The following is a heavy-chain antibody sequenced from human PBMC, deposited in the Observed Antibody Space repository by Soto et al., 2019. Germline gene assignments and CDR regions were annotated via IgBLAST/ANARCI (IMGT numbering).Heavy chain of an antibody. D-gene: IGHD1-26*01. Sequence: SGGSLRLSCSGSGFTLTNYVMTWVRQAPGKGLEWVSALSSSGSSTYYADSVKGRFTISRDASNNTLFLQMNSLRVEDTAIYFCAKGLSSGRYTDFDSWGQGTLVTVYS. CDR2: LSSSGSST. CDR3: AKGLSSGRYTDFDS. V-gene: IGHV3-23*01. CDR1: GFTLTNYV. J-gene: IGHJ4*02.